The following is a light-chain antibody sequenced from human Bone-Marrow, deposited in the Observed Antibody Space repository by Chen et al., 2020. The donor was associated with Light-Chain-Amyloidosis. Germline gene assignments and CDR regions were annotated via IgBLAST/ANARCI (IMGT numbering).Light chain of an antibody. CDR1: DLPTKY. Sequence: SSDLTQPPSVSVSPGHTPRITCSGDDLPTKYAYWYQQKPGQAPVLVIHRDTERPSGISERFSGSSSGTTATLTISGVQAEDDADYHCQSADSSGTYEVIFGGGTKLTVL. CDR3: QSADSSGTYEVI. J-gene: IGLJ2*01. CDR2: RDT. V-gene: IGLV3-25*03.